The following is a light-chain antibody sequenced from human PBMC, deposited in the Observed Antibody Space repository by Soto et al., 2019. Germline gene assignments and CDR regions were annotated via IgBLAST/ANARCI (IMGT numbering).Light chain of an antibody. J-gene: IGKJ1*01. CDR3: QQFYRWPWT. CDR2: GAS. V-gene: IGKV3-15*01. CDR1: QSITSD. Sequence: EIVIAHSPATLSFSPVERATLSCRASQSITSDLAWYQEKPGQAPRLLIYGASTRATGIPARFSGSGSGTEFTLTISSLQSEDSALYYCQQFYRWPWTFGPGTKVDIK.